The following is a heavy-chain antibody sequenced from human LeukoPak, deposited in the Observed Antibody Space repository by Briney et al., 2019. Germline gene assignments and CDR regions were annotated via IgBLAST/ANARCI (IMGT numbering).Heavy chain of an antibody. D-gene: IGHD1-26*01. V-gene: IGHV3-48*02. CDR3: ARVRGSDADFDY. Sequence: GGCLRLSCAASGFTLSSYSMNWVRQAPGKGLGWVSYLSCSSSTIYYADSVKGRFTITRENAKNSLYLQMNSLRDEDTAVYYCARVRGSDADFDYWGQGTLVTVSS. CDR1: GFTLSSYS. CDR2: LSCSSSTI. J-gene: IGHJ4*02.